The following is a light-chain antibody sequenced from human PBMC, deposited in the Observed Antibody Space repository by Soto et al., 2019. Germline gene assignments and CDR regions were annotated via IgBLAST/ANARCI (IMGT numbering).Light chain of an antibody. CDR2: GAS. CDR3: QQYGSSPLT. V-gene: IGKV3-20*01. CDR1: QSVTSTY. Sequence: EIVLKQSPGTLSLSPGERATLSCRASQSVTSTYLAWYQQKPGQPPRLLIYGASSSATGIPDSFSGSGSVTDCTLTISRLAPEDFAVYYCQQYGSSPLTFGQGTKVEIK. J-gene: IGKJ1*01.